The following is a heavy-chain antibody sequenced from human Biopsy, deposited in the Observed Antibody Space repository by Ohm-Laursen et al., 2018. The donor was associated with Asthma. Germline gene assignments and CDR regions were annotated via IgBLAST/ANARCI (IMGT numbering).Heavy chain of an antibody. Sequence: SETLSLTCPVSGGSITSSSYYWGWIRQPPGKGMEWIGSMYHSGSPHYHPSLKSRATISVDTSKNQLSLKMSSVTAADTAVYFCVRHQYSSSWSTFDYWGQGALVTVSS. V-gene: IGHV4-39*01. CDR2: MYHSGSP. D-gene: IGHD3-22*01. J-gene: IGHJ4*02. CDR3: VRHQYSSSWSTFDY. CDR1: GGSITSSSYY.